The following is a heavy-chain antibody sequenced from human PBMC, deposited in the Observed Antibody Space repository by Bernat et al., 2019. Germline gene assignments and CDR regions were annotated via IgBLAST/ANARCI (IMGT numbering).Heavy chain of an antibody. CDR1: GFTFSSYA. Sequence: EVQLVESGGGLVQPGGSLRLSCAASGFTFSSYAMSWVRQAPGKGLEWVSAISGSGGSTYYADSVKGRFTISRDNSKNTLYLQMNSLRAEDTAVYYCAKDHRPGRTMVLYYGMDVWGQGTTVTVSS. CDR2: ISGSGGST. D-gene: IGHD3-10*01. V-gene: IGHV3-23*04. J-gene: IGHJ6*02. CDR3: AKDHRPGRTMVLYYGMDV.